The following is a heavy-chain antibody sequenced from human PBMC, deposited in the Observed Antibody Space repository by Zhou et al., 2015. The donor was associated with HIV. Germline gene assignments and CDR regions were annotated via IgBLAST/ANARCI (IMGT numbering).Heavy chain of an antibody. CDR2: IIPILGIA. D-gene: IGHD5-18*01. Sequence: QVQLVQSGAEVKKPGSSVKVSCKASGGTFSSYTISWVRQAPGQGLEWMGRIIPILGIANYAQKFQGRVTITADKSTSTAYMELSSLRSEDTAVYYCARVGRDTDRSSWYFDLWGRGTLVTVSS. V-gene: IGHV1-69*02. CDR1: GGTFSSYT. J-gene: IGHJ2*01. CDR3: ARVGRDTDRSSWYFDL.